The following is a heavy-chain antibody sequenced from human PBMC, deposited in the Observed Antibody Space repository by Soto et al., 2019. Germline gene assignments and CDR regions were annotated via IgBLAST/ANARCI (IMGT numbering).Heavy chain of an antibody. CDR2: IYSGGST. D-gene: IGHD3-9*01. CDR3: ARGSFILRYFDWWGPFDY. V-gene: IGHV3-66*01. J-gene: IGHJ4*02. Sequence: GGSLRLSCAASGFTVSSNYMSWVRQAPGKGLEWVSVIYSGGSTYYADSVKGRFTISRDNSKNTLYLQMNSLRAEDTAVYYCARGSFILRYFDWWGPFDYWGQGTLVTVSS. CDR1: GFTVSSNY.